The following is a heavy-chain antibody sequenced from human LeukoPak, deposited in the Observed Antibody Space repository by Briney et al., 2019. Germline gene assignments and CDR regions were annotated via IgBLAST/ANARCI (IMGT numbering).Heavy chain of an antibody. D-gene: IGHD3-22*01. J-gene: IGHJ6*02. CDR2: IPGSGGAT. Sequence: GGSLRLSCEASGFTFSYAIRWVRPAPGTGLEWVSSIPGSGGATYYADSVRGRFSISRDSSKNTVYLQMNSLRDEDTAVYYCARARPWDSSRSYYFGMDVWGHGTTVTVSS. CDR1: GFTFSYA. V-gene: IGHV3-23*01. CDR3: ARARPWDSSRSYYFGMDV.